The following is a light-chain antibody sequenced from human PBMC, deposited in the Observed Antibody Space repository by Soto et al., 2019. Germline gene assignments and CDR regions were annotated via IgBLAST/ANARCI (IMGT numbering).Light chain of an antibody. Sequence: QAVVTQPPSVSGAPGQRVTISCTGSSSNIGAGYGVHWYQQLPGAAPKLLIYGNSNRPSGVPDRFSGSQSDTSASLAITGLQAEDEADYYCQTADTSLSVVFGGGTKPPS. CDR2: GNS. CDR3: QTADTSLSVV. CDR1: SSNIGAGYG. J-gene: IGLJ2*01. V-gene: IGLV1-40*01.